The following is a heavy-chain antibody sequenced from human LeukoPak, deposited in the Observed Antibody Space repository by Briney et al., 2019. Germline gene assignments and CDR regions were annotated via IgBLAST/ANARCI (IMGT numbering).Heavy chain of an antibody. CDR2: NYNTVDV. V-gene: IGHV4-59*01. CDR3: ARGRHYDITGFNPTYYFDS. CDR1: GASIVGSY. Sequence: SETLSLTCTVSGASIVGSYWTWIRQSPGEGLQYVGYNYNTVDVNYSPSLKSRVTISIDMSRNQFSLTLNSVTTADTAIYYCARGRHYDITGFNPTYYFDSWGQGALVTVSS. D-gene: IGHD3-9*01. J-gene: IGHJ4*02.